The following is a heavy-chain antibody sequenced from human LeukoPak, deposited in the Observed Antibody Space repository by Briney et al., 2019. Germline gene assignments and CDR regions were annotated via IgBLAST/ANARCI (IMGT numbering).Heavy chain of an antibody. CDR1: GYTFTSYD. CDR3: ARGRGRWLQLGYFDY. J-gene: IGHJ4*02. CDR2: MNPNRGNT. D-gene: IGHD5-24*01. V-gene: IGHV1-8*01. Sequence: ASVKVSCKASGYTFTSYDINWVRQATGQGLEWMGWMNPNRGNTGYAQKFQGRVTMTRNNSISTAYMELSSLRSEDTAVYYCARGRGRWLQLGYFDYWGQGTLVTVSS.